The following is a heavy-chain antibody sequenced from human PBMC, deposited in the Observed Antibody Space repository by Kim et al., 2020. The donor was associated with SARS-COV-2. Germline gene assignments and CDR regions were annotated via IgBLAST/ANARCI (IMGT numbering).Heavy chain of an antibody. CDR2: ISWNSCSI. CDR1: GFTFGHYA. V-gene: IGHV3-9*01. CDR3: AKDIQFASSSGYYYYGM. Sequence: GGSLRLSCAASGFTFGHYAMHWVRQAPGKGLEWVSGISWNSCSITYADSVKGRFTISRDNAKDSLYLQLNSLRTEDTALYYCAKDIQFASSSGYYYYGM. D-gene: IGHD6-6*01. J-gene: IGHJ6*01.